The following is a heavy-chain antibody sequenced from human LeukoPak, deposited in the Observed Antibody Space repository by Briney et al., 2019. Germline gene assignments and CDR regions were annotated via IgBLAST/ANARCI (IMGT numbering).Heavy chain of an antibody. J-gene: IGHJ4*02. V-gene: IGHV3-23*01. CDR2: ISGSGGST. D-gene: IGHD6-19*01. CDR1: GFTFSSYA. CDR3: AKDRGSGWYLSLDY. Sequence: GGSLRLSCAASGFTFSSYAMSWVRQAPGKGLEWVSAISGSGGSTYYADSVKGRFTISRDNSKDTLYLQMNSLRAEDTAVYYCAKDRGSGWYLSLDYWGQGTLATVSS.